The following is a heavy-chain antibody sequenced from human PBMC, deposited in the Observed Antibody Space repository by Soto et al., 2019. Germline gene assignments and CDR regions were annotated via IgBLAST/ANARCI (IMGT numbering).Heavy chain of an antibody. Sequence: ASVKVSCKASGYSFTSYAIHWVRQAPGQRLEWMGWINAGNGNTKYSQKFQGRVTITRDTSASTAYMELSSLRSGDTAVYYCARRPQAGNFDYWGQGTLVTVSS. V-gene: IGHV1-3*01. D-gene: IGHD6-13*01. CDR3: ARRPQAGNFDY. J-gene: IGHJ4*02. CDR2: INAGNGNT. CDR1: GYSFTSYA.